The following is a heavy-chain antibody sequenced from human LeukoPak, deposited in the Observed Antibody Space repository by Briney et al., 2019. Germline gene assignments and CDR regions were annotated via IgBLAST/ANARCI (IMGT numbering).Heavy chain of an antibody. CDR2: ISSSGSTI. Sequence: GGSLRLSCAASGFTFSSYEMNWVRQAPGKGLEWVSYISSSGSTIYYADSVKGRFTISRDNAKNSLYLQMNSLRAEDTAVYYCARGGSYENWFDPWGQGTLVTVSS. CDR1: GFTFSSYE. V-gene: IGHV3-48*03. D-gene: IGHD2-15*01. J-gene: IGHJ5*02. CDR3: ARGGSYENWFDP.